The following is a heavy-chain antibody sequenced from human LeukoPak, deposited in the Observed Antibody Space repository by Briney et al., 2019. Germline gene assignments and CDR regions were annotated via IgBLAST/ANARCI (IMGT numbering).Heavy chain of an antibody. J-gene: IGHJ4*02. Sequence: GRSLRLSCAASGFTFSNYGMHWVRQAPGKGLEWVAVISYDGSNKDYTDSVKGRFTISRDNSKNTLYLQMNSLRAEDTAVYYCAKDRTAGYDGLVDYWGQGTLVTVSS. CDR2: ISYDGSNK. D-gene: IGHD5-12*01. V-gene: IGHV3-30*18. CDR1: GFTFSNYG. CDR3: AKDRTAGYDGLVDY.